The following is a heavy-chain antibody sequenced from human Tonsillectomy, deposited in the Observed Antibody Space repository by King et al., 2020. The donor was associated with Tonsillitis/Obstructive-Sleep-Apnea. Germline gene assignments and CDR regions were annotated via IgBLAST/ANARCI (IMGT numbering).Heavy chain of an antibody. Sequence: VQLVESGGGLVKPGGSLRLSCAASGFTFSSYSMNWVRQAPGKGLEWVSSISSSSSYIYYADSVKGRFTISRYNAKNSLYLQMNSLRAEDTAVYYCARDLMYSSSGVGWGQGTLVTVSS. V-gene: IGHV3-21*01. CDR1: GFTFSSYS. CDR2: ISSSSSYI. J-gene: IGHJ4*02. D-gene: IGHD6-13*01. CDR3: ARDLMYSSSGVG.